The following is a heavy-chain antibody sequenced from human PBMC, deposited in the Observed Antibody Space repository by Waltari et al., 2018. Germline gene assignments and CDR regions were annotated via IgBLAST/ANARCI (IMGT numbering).Heavy chain of an antibody. Sequence: EVQLVESGGGLVQPGGSLRLSCAASGFTFSSYWMSWVRQAPGKGLEWVANIKQDGSEKYYVDSVKGRFTISRDNAKNSLYLQMNSLRAEDTAVYYCAREGEAIVVVPAAMPGVWFDPWGQGTLVTVSS. CDR2: IKQDGSEK. CDR1: GFTFSSYW. V-gene: IGHV3-7*01. D-gene: IGHD2-2*01. J-gene: IGHJ5*02. CDR3: AREGEAIVVVPAAMPGVWFDP.